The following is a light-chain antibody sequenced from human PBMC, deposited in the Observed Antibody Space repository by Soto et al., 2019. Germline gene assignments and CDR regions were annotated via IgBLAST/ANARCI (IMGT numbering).Light chain of an antibody. CDR3: QSYDSSLSGPVV. CDR1: SSNIGAGYD. J-gene: IGLJ2*01. Sequence: QSVLTQPPSVSGAPGQRVTISCTGSSSNIGAGYDVHWYQQLPGTAPKLLIYGNSNRPSGVPDRFSGSKYGTSASLAITGLQAEDEADYYCQSYDSSLSGPVVFGGGTKLTVL. CDR2: GNS. V-gene: IGLV1-40*01.